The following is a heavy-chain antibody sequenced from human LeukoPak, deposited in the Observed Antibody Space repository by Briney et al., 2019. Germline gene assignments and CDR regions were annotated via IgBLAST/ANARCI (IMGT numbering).Heavy chain of an antibody. CDR2: ISGSGSTI. Sequence: GGSLRLSCAASGFTFSSYSMRWVRQAPGKGPEWISYISGSGSTINYAHYVKGRFTISRDNANNSLYLQLNSLRADNTAIYYCARDVTYYHDSSTYSFDYGGRGTVV. D-gene: IGHD2/OR15-2a*01. CDR3: ARDVTYYHDSSTYSFDY. J-gene: IGHJ4*02. V-gene: IGHV3-48*01. CDR1: GFTFSSYS.